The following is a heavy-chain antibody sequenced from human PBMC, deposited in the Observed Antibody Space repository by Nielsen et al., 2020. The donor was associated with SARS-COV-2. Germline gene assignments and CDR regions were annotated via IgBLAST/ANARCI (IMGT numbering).Heavy chain of an antibody. D-gene: IGHD3-22*01. CDR2: IYYSGST. CDR1: GGSISSGGYY. J-gene: IGHJ3*02. CDR3: ARAFSSWIVVVINAFDI. Sequence: SETLSLTCTLSGGSISSGGYYWSWIRQHPGKGLEWIGYIYYSGSTYYNPSLKSRVTISVDTSKNQFSLKLSSVTAADTAVYYCARAFSSWIVVVINAFDIWGQGTMVTVSS. V-gene: IGHV4-31*03.